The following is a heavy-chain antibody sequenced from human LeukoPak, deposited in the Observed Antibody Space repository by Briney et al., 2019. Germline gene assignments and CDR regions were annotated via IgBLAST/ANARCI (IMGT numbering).Heavy chain of an antibody. J-gene: IGHJ6*02. V-gene: IGHV4-30-4*01. D-gene: IGHD2-15*01. CDR1: GGSISSGDYY. CDR3: ARGGYCSGGSCYVLRYYYYYGMDV. CDR2: IYYSGST. Sequence: SETLSLTCTVSGGSISSGDYYWSWIRQPPGKGLEWIGYIYYSGSTYYNPSLKSRVTISVDTSKNQFSLKLSSVTAADTAVYYCARGGYCSGGSCYVLRYYYYYGMDVWGQGTTVTVSS.